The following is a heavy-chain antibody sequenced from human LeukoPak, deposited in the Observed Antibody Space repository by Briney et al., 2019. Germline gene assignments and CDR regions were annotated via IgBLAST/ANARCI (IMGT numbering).Heavy chain of an antibody. Sequence: GASVKVSCKAYGYTFTSYGISWVRQAPGQGLEWMGWISAYNGNTNYAQKLQGRVTMTTDTSTSTAYMELRSLRSDDTAVYYCAREPYSNYPGDYYYGMDVWGQGTTVTVSS. CDR1: GYTFTSYG. D-gene: IGHD4-11*01. CDR3: AREPYSNYPGDYYYGMDV. J-gene: IGHJ6*02. V-gene: IGHV1-18*01. CDR2: ISAYNGNT.